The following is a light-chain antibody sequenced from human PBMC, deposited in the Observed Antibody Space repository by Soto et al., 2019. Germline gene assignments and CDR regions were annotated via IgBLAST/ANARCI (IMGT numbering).Light chain of an antibody. CDR3: QQAKAFPRT. V-gene: IGKV1-12*01. Sequence: DIQRTQSPSSVSASVGDRVAITCRASQPVSAYLAWYQQKPGKAPNVLSYNVSSLHVGVPSRFSGSGSGTQFTLTINSLQPEDGATYFCQQAKAFPRTFGQG. J-gene: IGKJ1*01. CDR2: NVS. CDR1: QPVSAY.